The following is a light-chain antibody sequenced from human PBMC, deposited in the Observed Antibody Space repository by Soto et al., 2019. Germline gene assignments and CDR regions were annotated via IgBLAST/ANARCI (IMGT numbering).Light chain of an antibody. V-gene: IGLV1-44*01. Sequence: QSVLAQPPSASATPGQRVALSCSVSSGNTGSNPVNCFQQLPGTPPKLLIDGSNQRPSGVPDRFSGSKSGTSGSLAISGLQSEDEADYYCAAWDANLSGPVFGGGTQLTVL. CDR2: GSN. CDR1: SGNTGSNP. J-gene: IGLJ2*01. CDR3: AAWDANLSGPV.